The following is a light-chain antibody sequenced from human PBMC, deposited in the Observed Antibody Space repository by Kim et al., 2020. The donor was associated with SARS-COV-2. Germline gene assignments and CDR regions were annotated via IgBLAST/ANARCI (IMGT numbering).Light chain of an antibody. CDR2: KAS. CDR1: QSISSL. V-gene: IGKV1-5*03. CDR3: QQHKSYPIS. Sequence: DIQMTQSPSTLSASVGDRVTITCRASQSISSLLAWYQQKPGKAPKVLIYKASSLETGVPSRFSGSESGTEFTLTISSLQPDDFATYYCQQHKSYPISFGGGTKVDIK. J-gene: IGKJ4*01.